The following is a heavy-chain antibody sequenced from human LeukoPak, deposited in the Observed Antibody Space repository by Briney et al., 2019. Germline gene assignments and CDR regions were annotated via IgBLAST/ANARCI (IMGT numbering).Heavy chain of an antibody. Sequence: GGSLRLSCAASGFTFDDYGMSWVRQAPGKGLEWVSGINWNGGSTGYADSVKGRFTISRDNAKNSLYLQMNSLRAEDTALYYCAIGIEYSSSFDYWGQGTLVTVST. CDR1: GFTFDDYG. CDR3: AIGIEYSSSFDY. CDR2: INWNGGST. J-gene: IGHJ4*02. V-gene: IGHV3-20*04. D-gene: IGHD6-6*01.